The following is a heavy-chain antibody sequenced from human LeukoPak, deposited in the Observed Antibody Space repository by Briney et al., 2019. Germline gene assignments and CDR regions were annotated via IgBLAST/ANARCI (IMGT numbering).Heavy chain of an antibody. J-gene: IGHJ4*02. D-gene: IGHD6-13*01. CDR3: ARHGEAAGIDY. CDR2: INHSGST. Sequence: KASETLPLTCAVYGGSFSGYYWSWIRQPPGKGLEWIGEINHSGSTNYNPSLKSRVTISVDTSKNQFSLKLSSVTAADTAVYYCARHGEAAGIDYWGQGTLVTVSS. V-gene: IGHV4-34*01. CDR1: GGSFSGYY.